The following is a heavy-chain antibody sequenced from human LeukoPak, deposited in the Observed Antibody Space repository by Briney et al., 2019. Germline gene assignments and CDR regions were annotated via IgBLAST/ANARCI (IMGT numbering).Heavy chain of an antibody. J-gene: IGHJ5*02. D-gene: IGHD1-1*01. CDR1: GFTFRSSG. Sequence: GMSLRLSCAASGFTFRSSGMHWVRQAPGKGLEWVAVIWSNGSNKNYADSVKGQFTISRDTSKNTLYLQMNSLRAEDTAMYYCARYLGTGRNWFDPWGQGTLVTVSS. CDR2: IWSNGSNK. CDR3: ARYLGTGRNWFDP. V-gene: IGHV3-33*01.